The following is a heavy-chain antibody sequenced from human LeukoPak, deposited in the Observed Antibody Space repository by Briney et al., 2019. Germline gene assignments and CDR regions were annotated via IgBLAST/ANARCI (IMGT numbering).Heavy chain of an antibody. CDR3: ARSYYDFWSGYYPPGWFDP. CDR2: IYSGGST. CDR1: GFTVSTTY. Sequence: GGSLRLSCAASGFTVSTTYMSWVRQAPGKGLEWVSVIYSGGSTYYADSVKGRFTISRDNSKNTLYLQMNSLRAEDTAVYYCARSYYDFWSGYYPPGWFDPWGQGTLVTVSS. V-gene: IGHV3-53*01. J-gene: IGHJ5*02. D-gene: IGHD3-3*01.